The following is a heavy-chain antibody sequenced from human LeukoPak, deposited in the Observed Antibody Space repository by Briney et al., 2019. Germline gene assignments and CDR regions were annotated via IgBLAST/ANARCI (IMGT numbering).Heavy chain of an antibody. CDR2: IYTSGST. D-gene: IGHD2-15*01. J-gene: IGHJ6*03. CDR3: ARVGIIRYCSGGSCPDYYYMDV. Sequence: PSQTLSLTCTVSGGSISSGSYYWSWIRQPAGKGLEWIGRIYTSGSTNYNPSLKSRVTISVDTSKNQFSLKLSSVTAADTAVYYCARVGIIRYCSGGSCPDYYYMDVWGKGTTVTVSS. V-gene: IGHV4-61*02. CDR1: GGSISSGSYY.